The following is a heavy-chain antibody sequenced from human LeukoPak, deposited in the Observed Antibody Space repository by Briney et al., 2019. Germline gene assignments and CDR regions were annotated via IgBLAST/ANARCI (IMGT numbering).Heavy chain of an antibody. CDR1: GGSFSGYY. V-gene: IGHV4-34*01. CDR2: INHSGST. CDR3: ARLAGLGDYDFWSGYYTLYYFDY. D-gene: IGHD3-3*01. J-gene: IGHJ4*02. Sequence: SETLSLTCAVYGGSFSGYYWSWIRQPPGKGLEWIGEINHSGSTNYNPSLKSRVTISVDTSKNQFSLKLSSVTAADTAVYYCARLAGLGDYDFWSGYYTLYYFDYWGQGTLVTVSS.